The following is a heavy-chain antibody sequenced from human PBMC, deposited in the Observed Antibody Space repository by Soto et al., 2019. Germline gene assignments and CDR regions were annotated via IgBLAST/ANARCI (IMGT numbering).Heavy chain of an antibody. D-gene: IGHD2-8*01. CDR2: IIPKLGSA. CDR1: GGGNLRDYR. J-gene: IGHJ5*02. CDR3: ARVDIVLMVYAPRDDNWFDP. V-gene: IGHV1-69*13. Sequence: ASVKVSCKASGGGNLRDYRTTWVRRAPGQGLEWMGGIIPKLGSANYAQNFQGRVTITADESTNTVYMELRSLRSDDTAVYYCARVDIVLMVYAPRDDNWFDPWGQGTLVTVSS.